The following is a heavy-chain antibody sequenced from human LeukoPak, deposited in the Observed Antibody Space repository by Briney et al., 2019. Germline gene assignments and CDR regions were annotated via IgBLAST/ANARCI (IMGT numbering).Heavy chain of an antibody. V-gene: IGHV3-74*01. Sequence: PGGSLRLSCAASGFTFSTYWMHWVRRAPGKGLVWVSRINSDESSTFYAASVKGRFTISRDNAKNTLYLQMNSLRAEDTAVYYCVRYSLDAFDIWGQGTMVTVSS. CDR3: VRYSLDAFDI. CDR1: GFTFSTYW. D-gene: IGHD2-15*01. CDR2: INSDESST. J-gene: IGHJ3*02.